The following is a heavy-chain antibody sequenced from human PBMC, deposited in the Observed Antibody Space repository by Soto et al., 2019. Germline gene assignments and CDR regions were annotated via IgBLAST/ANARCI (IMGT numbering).Heavy chain of an antibody. Sequence: SETLSLTCAGSCGSISSSNWWSWVRQPPGKGLEWIGEIYHSGSTNYNPSLKSRVTISVDKSKNQFSLKLSSVTAADTAVYYCARAGVITFGGVIVMDYYYYYGMDVWGQGTTVTV. J-gene: IGHJ6*02. V-gene: IGHV4-4*02. CDR3: ARAGVITFGGVIVMDYYYYYGMDV. CDR1: CGSISSSNW. CDR2: IYHSGST. D-gene: IGHD3-16*02.